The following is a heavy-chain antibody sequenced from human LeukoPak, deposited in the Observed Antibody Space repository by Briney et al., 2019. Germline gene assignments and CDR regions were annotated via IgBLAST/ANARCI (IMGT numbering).Heavy chain of an antibody. CDR1: GYTFTSYD. V-gene: IGHV1-8*01. CDR2: MNPNSGNT. J-gene: IGHJ4*02. D-gene: IGHD1-26*01. Sequence: ASVKVSCKASGYTFTSYDINWVRQATGQGLEWMGWMNPNSGNTGYAQKFQGRVTMTRNTSISTAYMELSSLRSEDTAVYYCARGLRERELTPVDYWGQGTLVTVSS. CDR3: ARGLRERELTPVDY.